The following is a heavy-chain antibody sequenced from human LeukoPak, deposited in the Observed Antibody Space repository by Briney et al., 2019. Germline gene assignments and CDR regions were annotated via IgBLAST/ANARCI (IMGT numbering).Heavy chain of an antibody. V-gene: IGHV3-7*01. J-gene: IGHJ4*02. CDR2: IKQDGSEK. Sequence: GGSLRLSCAASGFTFSSYRMSWVRQAPGKGLEWVANIKQDGSEKYYVDSVKGRFTISRDNAKNSLYLQMNSLRAEDTAVYYCARDYDYVWGSYRFDYWGQGTLVTVSS. CDR3: ARDYDYVWGSYRFDY. D-gene: IGHD3-16*02. CDR1: GFTFSSYR.